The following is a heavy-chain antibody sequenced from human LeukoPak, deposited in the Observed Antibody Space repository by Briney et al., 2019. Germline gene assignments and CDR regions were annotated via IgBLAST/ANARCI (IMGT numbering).Heavy chain of an antibody. CDR3: ARGDDYGDYYFDY. Sequence: GRSLTLSCAASGFTFSSYGMHWVRQAPGKGLEWVAVIWYDGSNRFHADPVKGRLTISRDNSKNTLYLQMNSLRAEDTAVYYCARGDDYGDYYFDYWGQGTLVTVSS. J-gene: IGHJ4*02. CDR2: IWYDGSNR. D-gene: IGHD4-17*01. V-gene: IGHV3-33*01. CDR1: GFTFSSYG.